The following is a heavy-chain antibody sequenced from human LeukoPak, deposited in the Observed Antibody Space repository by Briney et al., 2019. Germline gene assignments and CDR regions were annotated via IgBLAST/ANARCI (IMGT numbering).Heavy chain of an antibody. CDR1: GASISSNGYS. J-gene: IGHJ5*02. V-gene: IGHV4-39*07. Sequence: SETLSLTCSVSGASISSNGYSWGWIRQPPGKGLEWIGTIYYSGNPSYSPSLESRVTISVDTSKNQFSLRLTSVTAADTAVYYCARHYGRRWFDPWGQGTLVTVSS. CDR3: ARHYGRRWFDP. CDR2: IYYSGNP. D-gene: IGHD3-16*01.